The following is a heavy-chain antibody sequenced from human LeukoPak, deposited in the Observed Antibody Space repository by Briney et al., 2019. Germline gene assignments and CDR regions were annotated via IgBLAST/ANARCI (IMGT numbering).Heavy chain of an antibody. Sequence: SGGSLRLSCAASGFTFSSYGMHWVRQAPGKGLEWVAVIWYDGSNKYYADSVKVRFTISRDNSKNTLYLQMNSLRAEDTAVYYCARDLSYGSGSPTEYWAQGPLLTVSS. J-gene: IGHJ1*01. CDR3: ARDLSYGSGSPTEY. V-gene: IGHV3-33*01. D-gene: IGHD3-10*01. CDR1: GFTFSSYG. CDR2: IWYDGSNK.